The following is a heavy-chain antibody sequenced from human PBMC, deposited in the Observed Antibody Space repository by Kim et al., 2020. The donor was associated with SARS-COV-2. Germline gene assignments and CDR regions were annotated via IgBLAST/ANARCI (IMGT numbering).Heavy chain of an antibody. CDR2: ISGSGDTT. CDR3: AKDIQVAAAGTKPFDY. CDR1: GFTFSSYA. J-gene: IGHJ4*02. D-gene: IGHD6-13*01. Sequence: GGSLRLSCAASGFTFSSYAMSWVRQAPGKGLEWVSGISGSGDTTYYADSVKGRFIISKDKSKSTLYLQMNSLRAEDTAVYYCAKDIQVAAAGTKPFDYWGQGTLVTVSS. V-gene: IGHV3-23*01.